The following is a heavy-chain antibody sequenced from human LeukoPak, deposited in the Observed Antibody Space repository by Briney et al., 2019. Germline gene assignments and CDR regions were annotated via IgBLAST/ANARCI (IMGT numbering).Heavy chain of an antibody. CDR2: NSGST. CDR3: ARDIKRYDSSGYGDYYYYMDV. J-gene: IGHJ6*03. V-gene: IGHV4-39*07. CDR1: GDSISSRSYY. Sequence: PSETLSLTCTVSGDSISSRSYYWGWIRQPPGKGLEWFGSNSGSTYYNPSLKSRVTISVNTSKNQFSLKLSSVTAADTAVYYCARDIKRYDSSGYGDYYYYMDVWGKGTTVTVSS. D-gene: IGHD3-22*01.